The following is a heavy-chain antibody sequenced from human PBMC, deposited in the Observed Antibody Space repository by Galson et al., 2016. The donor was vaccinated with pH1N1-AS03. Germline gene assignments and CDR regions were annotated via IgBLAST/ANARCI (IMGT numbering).Heavy chain of an antibody. CDR1: GNTLTELS. CDR2: FDPDNTET. CDR3: VTNAYAFGLGSVDAFDV. J-gene: IGHJ3*01. Sequence: SVKVSCKVSGNTLTELSIQWVRQAPGEGLDWMGGFDPDNTETVYAQKFQGRVTMTEDTSTDTAYMELSSPRSGDTAKYYCVTNAYAFGLGSVDAFDVWGQGTKGTVSS. D-gene: IGHD3-16*01. V-gene: IGHV1-24*01.